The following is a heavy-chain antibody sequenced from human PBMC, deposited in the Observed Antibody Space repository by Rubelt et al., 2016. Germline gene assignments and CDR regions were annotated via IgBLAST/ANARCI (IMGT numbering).Heavy chain of an antibody. CDR2: IATSGET. J-gene: IGHJ3*01. D-gene: IGHD3/OR15-3a*01. Sequence: VQLVESGGGLVRPGGSLRLSCAGSGFTLSDYDIHWVRRAAGKGLEWVSAIATSGETYYPDSVKGRFTITREKAKNSVYRQMNSLTAGDTAVYYCARGLDLWGHGALVTVSS. CDR1: GFTLSDYD. CDR3: ARGLDL. V-gene: IGHV3-13*04.